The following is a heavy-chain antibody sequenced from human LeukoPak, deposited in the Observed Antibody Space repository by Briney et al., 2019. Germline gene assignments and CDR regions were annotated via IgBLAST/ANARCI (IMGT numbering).Heavy chain of an antibody. Sequence: SETLSLTCTVSGGSISSYYWSWIRQPPGKGLEWIGYIYYSGSTNYNPSLKSRVTMSVDTSKNQFSLKLSSVTAADTAVYYCAKGNSYYYYMDVWGKGTTVTVSS. D-gene: IGHD3-10*01. V-gene: IGHV4-59*12. CDR2: IYYSGST. J-gene: IGHJ6*03. CDR1: GGSISSYY. CDR3: AKGNSYYYYMDV.